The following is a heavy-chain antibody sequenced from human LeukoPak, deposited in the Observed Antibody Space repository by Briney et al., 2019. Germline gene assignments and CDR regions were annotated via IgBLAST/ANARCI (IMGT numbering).Heavy chain of an antibody. CDR2: IYPGDSDT. CDR1: GYSFTSYW. D-gene: IGHD2-15*01. J-gene: IGHJ4*02. Sequence: GESLKISCKGSGYSFTSYWIGWVRQMPGKGLEWMGIIYPGDSDTRYSPSFQGQVTISADKSISTAYLQWSSLKASDTAMYYCARQPGLGYCSGGSCYFDYWGQGTLVAVSS. CDR3: ARQPGLGYCSGGSCYFDY. V-gene: IGHV5-51*01.